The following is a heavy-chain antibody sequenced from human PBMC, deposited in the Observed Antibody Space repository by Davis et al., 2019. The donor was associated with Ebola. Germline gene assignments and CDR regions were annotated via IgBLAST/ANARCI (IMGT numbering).Heavy chain of an antibody. D-gene: IGHD1-26*01. CDR1: GDSISSSAYY. V-gene: IGHV4-39*01. CDR2: IYYSGRT. J-gene: IGHJ4*02. Sequence: SETLSLTCTVSGDSISSSAYYWGWIRQPPGKGLEWIGSIYYSGRTYYNPSLKSRVTISVDTSKNQFSLNLSSVTAADTAVYYCATHSGGSYYYFDYWGQGTLGTVSS. CDR3: ATHSGGSYYYFDY.